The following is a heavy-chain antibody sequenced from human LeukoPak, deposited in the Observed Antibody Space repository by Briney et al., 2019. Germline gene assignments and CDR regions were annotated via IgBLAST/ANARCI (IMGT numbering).Heavy chain of an antibody. J-gene: IGHJ4*02. CDR3: ARNYGSGNLFDY. D-gene: IGHD3-10*01. V-gene: IGHV4-30-4*01. CDR2: IYYSGST. Sequence: SETLSLTCTVSGGSISSGDYYWSWIRQPPGKGLEWIGCIYYSGSTYYNPSLKSRVTISVDTSKNQFSLKLSSVTAADTAVYYCARNYGSGNLFDYWGQGTLVTVSS. CDR1: GGSISSGDYY.